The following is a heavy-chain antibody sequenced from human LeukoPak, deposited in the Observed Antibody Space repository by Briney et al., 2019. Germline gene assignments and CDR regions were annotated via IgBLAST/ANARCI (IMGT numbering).Heavy chain of an antibody. J-gene: IGHJ3*02. CDR3: ASPTYYYDSSTPFDI. CDR1: GGTFSSYA. Sequence: SVKVSCKASGGTFSSYAISWVRQAPGQGLEWMGGIIPIFGTANYAQKFQGRVTITTDESTSTAYMELSSLRSEDTAVYYCASPTYYYDSSTPFDIWSQGTMVTVSS. D-gene: IGHD3-22*01. CDR2: IIPIFGTA. V-gene: IGHV1-69*05.